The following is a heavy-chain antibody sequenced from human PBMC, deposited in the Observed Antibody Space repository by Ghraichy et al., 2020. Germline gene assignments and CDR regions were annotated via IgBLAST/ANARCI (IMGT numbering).Heavy chain of an antibody. CDR3: ARGGYSGYELDFNY. V-gene: IGHV4-59*01. D-gene: IGHD5-12*01. Sequence: SETLSLTCGVSGGTLSKYYWSWIRQSPEKGLEWIGYVYYSGSTMYNPSLKSRVTISVDTSKNQVSLDLRSVTSADTAVYYCARGGYSGYELDFNYWGQGTLVTVSS. CDR1: GGTLSKYY. CDR2: VYYSGST. J-gene: IGHJ4*02.